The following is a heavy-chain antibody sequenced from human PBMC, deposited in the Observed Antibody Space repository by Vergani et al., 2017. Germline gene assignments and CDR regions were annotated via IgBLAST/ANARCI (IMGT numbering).Heavy chain of an antibody. Sequence: EVELVQSGPEMRKPGESLKISCKGSEYSFGNYWIGWVRQMPGKGLEWMGIIYPADSDTRYRPSFQGQVTISADKSISTAFLHWDSLKASDTALYYCARHTTYTDSWGQGTLVTVSS. V-gene: IGHV5-51*01. D-gene: IGHD1-1*01. CDR1: EYSFGNYW. CDR3: ARHTTYTDS. CDR2: IYPADSDT. J-gene: IGHJ4*02.